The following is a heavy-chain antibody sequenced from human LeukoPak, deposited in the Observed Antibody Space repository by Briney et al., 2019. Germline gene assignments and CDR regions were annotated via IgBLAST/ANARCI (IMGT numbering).Heavy chain of an antibody. D-gene: IGHD4-17*01. V-gene: IGHV1-69*04. CDR1: GGTFSSYA. Sequence: SVKVSCKASGGTFSSYAISWVRQAPGQGLEWMGRIIPILGIANYAQKFQGRVTITADKSTSTAYMELNSLRSEDTAVYYCARPNGDYAPDYYYGMDVWGQGTTVTVSS. J-gene: IGHJ6*02. CDR3: ARPNGDYAPDYYYGMDV. CDR2: IIPILGIA.